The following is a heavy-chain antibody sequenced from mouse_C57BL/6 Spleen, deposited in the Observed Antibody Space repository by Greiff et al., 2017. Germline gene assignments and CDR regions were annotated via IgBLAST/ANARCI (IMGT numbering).Heavy chain of an antibody. Sequence: EVKLVESGGGLVQPGGSLSLSCAASGFTFTDYYMSWVRQPPGKALEWLGFIRNKANGYTTEYSASVKGRFTISRDNSQSILYLQMNALRAEDSATYYGARYYYGSSYWYFDVWGTGTTVTVSS. CDR2: IRNKANGYTT. D-gene: IGHD1-1*01. CDR1: GFTFTDYY. CDR3: ARYYYGSSYWYFDV. J-gene: IGHJ1*03. V-gene: IGHV7-3*01.